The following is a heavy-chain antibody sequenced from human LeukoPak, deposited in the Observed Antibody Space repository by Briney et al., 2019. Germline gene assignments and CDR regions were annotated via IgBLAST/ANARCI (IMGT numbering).Heavy chain of an antibody. CDR1: GFTFSSYG. V-gene: IGHV3-33*01. D-gene: IGHD3-9*01. Sequence: GGSLRLSCAASGFTFSSYGMHWVHQARQAPGKGPEWVPVIWFDGSNKYYSDSVKGRFTISRDNSKNTLYLHMNRLRAEDTAVYYCARVANITTFGMDVWGEGDTVTVSS. J-gene: IGHJ6*04. CDR2: IWFDGSNK. CDR3: ARVANITTFGMDV.